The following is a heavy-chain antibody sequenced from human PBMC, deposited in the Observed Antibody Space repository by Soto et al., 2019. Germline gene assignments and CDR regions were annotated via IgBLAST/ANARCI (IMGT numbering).Heavy chain of an antibody. CDR3: ATSRGAGVQHAFDI. Sequence: ASVKVSCKASGYTFTSYYMHWVRQAAGQGLEWMGIINPSGGSTSYAQKFQGRVTMTRDTSISTAYMELSRLRSDDTAVYYCATSRGAGVQHAFDIWGQGTMVTVSS. V-gene: IGHV1-46*01. CDR2: INPSGGST. D-gene: IGHD1-26*01. CDR1: GYTFTSYY. J-gene: IGHJ3*02.